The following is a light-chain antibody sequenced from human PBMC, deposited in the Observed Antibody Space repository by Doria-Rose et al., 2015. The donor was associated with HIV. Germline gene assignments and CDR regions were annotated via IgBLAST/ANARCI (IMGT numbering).Light chain of an antibody. V-gene: IGLV1-40*01. CDR2: GNN. J-gene: IGLJ2*01. CDR1: SSNIGAGYD. Sequence: SGAPGQRVTISCTGSSSNIGAGYDVQWYQQLPGTAPKFLIFGNNNRPSGVPDRFSVSKSDTSASLAITGLRAEDEADYYCQSYDTSVSAVVFGGGTKLTVL. CDR3: QSYDTSVSAVV.